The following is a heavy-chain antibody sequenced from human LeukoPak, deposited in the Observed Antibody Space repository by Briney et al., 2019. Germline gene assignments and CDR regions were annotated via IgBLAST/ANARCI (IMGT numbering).Heavy chain of an antibody. CDR3: AKDGRGGGFTCASFNNWFGP. CDR2: IKQDGSEK. J-gene: IGHJ5*01. CDR1: GFTFSSYW. Sequence: PGGSLRLSCAASGFTFSSYWMSWVRQAPGKGLEWVANIKQDGSEKYYVDSVKGRFTISRDNAKNSLYLQMNSLRAEDTAVYYCAKDGRGGGFTCASFNNWFGPWGQGTLVTVSS. V-gene: IGHV3-7*03. D-gene: IGHD3-16*01.